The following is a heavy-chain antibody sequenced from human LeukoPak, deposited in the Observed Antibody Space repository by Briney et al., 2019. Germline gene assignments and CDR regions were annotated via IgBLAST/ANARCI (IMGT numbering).Heavy chain of an antibody. Sequence: SETLSLTCTVSGGSISSYYWSWIRQPPGKGLEWIGNIYYSGSTNYNPSLKSRVTISVDTSKNQFSLKLSSVTAADTAVYYCARDSRADYYDSSGYGYYYGMDVWGQGTTVTVSS. CDR2: IYYSGST. V-gene: IGHV4-59*01. CDR1: GGSISSYY. J-gene: IGHJ6*02. CDR3: ARDSRADYYDSSGYGYYYGMDV. D-gene: IGHD3-22*01.